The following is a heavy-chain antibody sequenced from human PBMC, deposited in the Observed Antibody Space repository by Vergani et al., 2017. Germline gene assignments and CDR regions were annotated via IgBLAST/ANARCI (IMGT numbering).Heavy chain of an antibody. J-gene: IGHJ5*02. Sequence: QLQLKESGPGLVKPSETLSLTCDVSGGSVTSTSYHWAWIRLPPGKGLEWIGSLYNPGKTYYNSSLESRLSLSVDTSTNQFFMGLNSVTAADTAVYYCARGLTDYDSGWYSPGWFDPWGQGITAIVSS. CDR3: ARGLTDYDSGWYSPGWFDP. CDR1: GGSVTSTSYH. CDR2: LYNPGKT. D-gene: IGHD6-19*01. V-gene: IGHV4-39*01.